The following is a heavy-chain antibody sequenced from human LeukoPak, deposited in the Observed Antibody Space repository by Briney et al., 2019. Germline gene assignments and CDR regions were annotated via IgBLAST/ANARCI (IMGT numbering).Heavy chain of an antibody. Sequence: ASVKVSCKASGYTFTSYGISLVRQAPGQGLEWMGWISAYNGNTNYAQKLQGRVTMTTDTSTSTAYMELRSLRSDDTAVYYCARDNTMVRGVSLAFDPWGQGTLVTVSS. CDR1: GYTFTSYG. J-gene: IGHJ5*02. CDR3: ARDNTMVRGVSLAFDP. V-gene: IGHV1-18*04. D-gene: IGHD3-10*01. CDR2: ISAYNGNT.